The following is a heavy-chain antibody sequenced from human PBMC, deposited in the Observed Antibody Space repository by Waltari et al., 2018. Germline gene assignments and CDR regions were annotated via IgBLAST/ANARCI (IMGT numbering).Heavy chain of an antibody. CDR1: GFTFSRYA. V-gene: IGHV3-23*01. CDR2: ISGSGGST. CDR3: AKSPGGDWGAFDI. Sequence: EVQLLESGGGLVQPGGSLRLSCAASGFTFSRYAMSWVRQAPGKGLEWVSAISGSGGSTYYADSAKGRFTISRDNSKNTLYLQMNSLRAEDTAVYYCAKSPGGDWGAFDIWGQGTMVTVSS. J-gene: IGHJ3*02. D-gene: IGHD3-16*01.